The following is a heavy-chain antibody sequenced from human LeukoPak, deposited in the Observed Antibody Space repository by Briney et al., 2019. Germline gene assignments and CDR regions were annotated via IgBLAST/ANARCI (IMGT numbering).Heavy chain of an antibody. D-gene: IGHD4-17*01. CDR2: MSEGVGNT. Sequence: GGSLRLSCAASGFTFTNYAMTWVRQAPGKGLEWVSGMSEGVGNTYYADSVKGRFTISRDHSKNTLSLQMTSLRADDPALYYCAKREKGTTGRFFDYWGQGTLVPVSS. J-gene: IGHJ4*02. V-gene: IGHV3-23*01. CDR3: AKREKGTTGRFFDY. CDR1: GFTFTNYA.